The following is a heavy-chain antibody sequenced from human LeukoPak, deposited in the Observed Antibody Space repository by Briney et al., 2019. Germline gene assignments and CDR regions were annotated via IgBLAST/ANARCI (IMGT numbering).Heavy chain of an antibody. D-gene: IGHD3-16*01. J-gene: IGHJ6*04. CDR1: GLTLSDQY. CDR3: ARMTFGGMDV. V-gene: IGHV3-72*01. Sequence: PGGSLRLSCVVSGLTLSDQYMEWVRQAPGKGLERVGRTTSKGNNYITEYAASVRGRFTISRDDSRNSVYLQMNSLKTEDTAVYYCARMTFGGMDVWGKGATVTVSS. CDR2: TTSKGNNYIT.